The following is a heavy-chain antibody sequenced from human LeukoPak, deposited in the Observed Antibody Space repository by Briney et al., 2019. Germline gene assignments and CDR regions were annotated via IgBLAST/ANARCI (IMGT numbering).Heavy chain of an antibody. CDR1: GYTFTNYG. Sequence: GASVKVSCKASGYTFTNYGVTWVRQAPGQGLEWMGWISAYNGNTNYAQKIQGRVTMTTDTSTSTAYMELRSLISDDTAVYCCARDARDSSAYRRYWGQGTLVTVSS. V-gene: IGHV1-18*01. D-gene: IGHD3-22*01. CDR3: ARDARDSSAYRRY. CDR2: ISAYNGNT. J-gene: IGHJ4*02.